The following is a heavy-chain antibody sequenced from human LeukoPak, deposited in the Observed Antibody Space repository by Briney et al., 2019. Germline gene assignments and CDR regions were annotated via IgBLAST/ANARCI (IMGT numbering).Heavy chain of an antibody. CDR3: ARETDYYYYMDV. D-gene: IGHD1-14*01. Sequence: SETLSLTCTVSGYSISSGYFWGWIRQPPGKGLEWIGSIFHGGTTYYNPSLKSRVTISVDTSKNQFSLNLNSMTAADTAVYYCARETDYYYYMDVWGKGTTVTISS. CDR2: IFHGGTT. J-gene: IGHJ6*03. V-gene: IGHV4-38-2*02. CDR1: GYSISSGYF.